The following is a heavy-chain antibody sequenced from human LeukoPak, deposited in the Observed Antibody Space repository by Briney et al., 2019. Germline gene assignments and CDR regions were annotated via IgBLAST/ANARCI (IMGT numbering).Heavy chain of an antibody. CDR1: GFSFSDYE. CDR2: ISGGGGST. CDR3: AKVGSGSSQRYPFDI. Sequence: QPGGSLRLSCAASGFSFSDYEMSWVRQAPGKGLEWVSGISGGGGSTYYADSVKGRFTISRDNSKNTLYLQMNSLRAEDTALYYCAKVGSGSSQRYPFDIWGQGTMVTVSP. J-gene: IGHJ3*02. D-gene: IGHD2-15*01. V-gene: IGHV3-23*01.